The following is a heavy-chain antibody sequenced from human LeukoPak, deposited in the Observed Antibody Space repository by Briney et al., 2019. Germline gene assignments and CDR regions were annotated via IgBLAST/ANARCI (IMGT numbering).Heavy chain of an antibody. J-gene: IGHJ4*02. V-gene: IGHV3-23*01. CDR2: ISDSGGST. CDR3: ARGGGDFDY. D-gene: IGHD2-15*01. CDR1: GFTFSNYP. Sequence: GGSLSLFCASWGFTFSNYPMLGLRQATGRGREWVSAISDSGGSTYCADSVEGRFTISRDNSNNTQYLQMNSLRVEDTALYYCARGGGDFDYWGQGTLVTVSS.